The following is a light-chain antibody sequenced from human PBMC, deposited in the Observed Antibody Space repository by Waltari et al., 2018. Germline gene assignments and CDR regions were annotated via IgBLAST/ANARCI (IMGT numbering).Light chain of an antibody. J-gene: IGKJ2*01. Sequence: DVVMTQTPLSLSVTPGQSASISCKSSRSLLHTNGETYLYWYLQMPGQPPQLLIHEVSNRFSGVPDRFSGSGSGTDFTLKISRVEADDVGVYYCMQSIQLPLFTFGQGTRLEIK. CDR2: EVS. CDR3: MQSIQLPLFT. V-gene: IGKV2D-29*01. CDR1: RSLLHTNGETY.